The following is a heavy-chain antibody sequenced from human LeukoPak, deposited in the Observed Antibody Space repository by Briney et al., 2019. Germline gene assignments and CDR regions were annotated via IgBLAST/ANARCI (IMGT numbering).Heavy chain of an antibody. CDR1: GFTITGAY. D-gene: IGHD3-9*01. V-gene: IGHV1-2*02. CDR2: INPNSGET. CDR3: ARVLFNSGYDS. Sequence: ASVKVSCKASGFTITGAYMHWVRQAPGQGLERMGWINPNSGETRYEQKFQGRVTMTRDTSIDTVHMELGSLTSDDTAVYYCARVLFNSGYDSWGQGTLVTVSS. J-gene: IGHJ5*01.